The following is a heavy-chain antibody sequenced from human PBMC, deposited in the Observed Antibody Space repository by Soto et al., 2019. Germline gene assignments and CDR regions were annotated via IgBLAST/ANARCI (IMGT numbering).Heavy chain of an antibody. D-gene: IGHD2-15*01. V-gene: IGHV3-30-3*01. CDR3: SRGDREDTAVVIGARPGEYGMDV. Sequence: VQLVESGGGVVQPGRSLRLSCAASGFTFSIYAMHWVRQAPGKGLEWVAVISYDGARKAYANSVKGRFTISRDTSKNTLYQQMNSLRVEETAAYYCSRGDREDTAVVIGARPGEYGMDVWGRGTTVTVSS. J-gene: IGHJ6*02. CDR1: GFTFSIYA. CDR2: ISYDGARK.